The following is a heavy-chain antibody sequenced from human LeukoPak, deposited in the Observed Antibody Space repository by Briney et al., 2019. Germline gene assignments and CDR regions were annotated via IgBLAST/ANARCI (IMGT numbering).Heavy chain of an antibody. CDR2: IKQDGSEK. V-gene: IGHV3-7*01. D-gene: IGHD2-15*01. Sequence: GGSLRLSCAASGFTFSNAWMSWVRQAPGKGLEWVANIKQDGSEKYYVDSVKGRFTISRDNAKNSLYLQMNSPRAEDTAVYYCARDLYCSGGSCYPNWFDPWGQGTLVTVSS. CDR3: ARDLYCSGGSCYPNWFDP. CDR1: GFTFSNAW. J-gene: IGHJ5*02.